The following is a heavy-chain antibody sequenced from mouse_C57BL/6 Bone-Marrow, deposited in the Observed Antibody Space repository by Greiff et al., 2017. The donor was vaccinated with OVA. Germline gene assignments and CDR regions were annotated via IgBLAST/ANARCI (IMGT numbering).Heavy chain of an antibody. Sequence: EVQLVESGGDLVKPGGSLKLSCAASGFTFSSYGMSWVRQTPDKRLEWVATISSGGSYTYYPDSVKGRFTISRDNAKNTLYLQLSSLKSEDTAMYYCASLNYYDYDAWFAYWGQGTLVTVSA. D-gene: IGHD2-4*01. J-gene: IGHJ3*01. V-gene: IGHV5-6*01. CDR2: ISSGGSYT. CDR3: ASLNYYDYDAWFAY. CDR1: GFTFSSYG.